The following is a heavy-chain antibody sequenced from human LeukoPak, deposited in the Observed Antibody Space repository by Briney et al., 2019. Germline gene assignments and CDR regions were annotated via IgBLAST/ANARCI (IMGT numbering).Heavy chain of an antibody. J-gene: IGHJ4*02. D-gene: IGHD1-26*01. CDR2: IYYSGST. Sequence: SETLSLTCTVSGGSISSSSYYCGWIRQPPGKGLEWIGSIYYSGSTYYNPSLKSRFTISVDTSKNQFSLKLSFVTAADTAVYYCARRVWSVGATTKGLFDYWGQGTLVTVSS. V-gene: IGHV4-39*01. CDR3: ARRVWSVGATTKGLFDY. CDR1: GGSISSSSYY.